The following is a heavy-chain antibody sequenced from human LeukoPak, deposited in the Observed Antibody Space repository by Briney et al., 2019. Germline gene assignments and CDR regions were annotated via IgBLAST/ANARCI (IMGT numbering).Heavy chain of an antibody. CDR1: GFTFSDYY. J-gene: IGHJ5*02. D-gene: IGHD6-19*01. V-gene: IGHV3-11*01. Sequence: PGGSLRLSCAASGFTFSDYYMSWIRQAPGKGLEWVSYISSSGSTIYYADSVKGRFTISRDNAKNSLYLQMNSLRVEDTAIYYCAKVDNSGWYDIWGQGTLVTVSS. CDR2: ISSSGSTI. CDR3: AKVDNSGWYDI.